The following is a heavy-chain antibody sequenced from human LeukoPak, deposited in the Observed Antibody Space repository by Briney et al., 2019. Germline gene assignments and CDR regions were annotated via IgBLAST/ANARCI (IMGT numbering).Heavy chain of an antibody. CDR1: GGSISSYY. CDR3: ARCSSSWKGEDDAFDI. V-gene: IGHV4-59*08. J-gene: IGHJ3*02. Sequence: SETLSLTCTASGGSISSYYWSWIRQPPGKGLEWIGYINYSGSTNYNPSLKSRVTISVDTSKNQFSLKLSSVTAADTAVYYCARCSSSWKGEDDAFDIWGQGTVVTVSS. D-gene: IGHD6-13*01. CDR2: INYSGST.